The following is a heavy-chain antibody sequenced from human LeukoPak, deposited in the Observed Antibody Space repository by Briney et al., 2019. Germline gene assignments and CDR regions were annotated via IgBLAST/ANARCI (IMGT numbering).Heavy chain of an antibody. CDR3: ARDLYGDYIDF. CDR2: TNIDGRST. CDR1: GFTFSSYS. Sequence: GGSLRLSCAASGFTFSSYSMNWVRQAPGKGLVWVSRTNIDGRSTNYADSVQGRFTVSRDNAKNTLYLQINSLRAEDTALYYCARDLYGDYIDFWGQGTLVTVSS. J-gene: IGHJ4*02. D-gene: IGHD4-17*01. V-gene: IGHV3-74*01.